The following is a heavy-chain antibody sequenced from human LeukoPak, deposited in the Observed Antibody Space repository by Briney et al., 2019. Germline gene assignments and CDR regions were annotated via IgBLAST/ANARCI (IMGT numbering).Heavy chain of an antibody. V-gene: IGHV3-23*01. CDR3: AKVFRKDGDFHLFDY. CDR1: GFTFSSYA. CDR2: ISGSRT. D-gene: IGHD4-17*01. J-gene: IGHJ4*02. Sequence: GGSLRLSCAAPGFTFSSYAMSWVRQAPGKGLEWVSAISGSRTYYADSVKGRFTISRDNSKNTLSLQMNSLRAEDTAVYYCAKVFRKDGDFHLFDYWGQGTLVTVSS.